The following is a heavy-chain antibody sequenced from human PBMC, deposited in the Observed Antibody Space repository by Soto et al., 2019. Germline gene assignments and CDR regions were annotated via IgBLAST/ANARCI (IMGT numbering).Heavy chain of an antibody. CDR1: GYTFTSYD. J-gene: IGHJ4*02. D-gene: IGHD3-16*02. Sequence: ASVKVSCKASGYTFTSYDINWVRQATGQGLEWMGWMNPNSGNTGYAQKFQGRVTMTRNTSISTAYMELSSLRSEDTAVYYCAIEKTTYYDYIWGSYPIDPFDYWGQGTLVTVSS. V-gene: IGHV1-8*01. CDR2: MNPNSGNT. CDR3: AIEKTTYYDYIWGSYPIDPFDY.